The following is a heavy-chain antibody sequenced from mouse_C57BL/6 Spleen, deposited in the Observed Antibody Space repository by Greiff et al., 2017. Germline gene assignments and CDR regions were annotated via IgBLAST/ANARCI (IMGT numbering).Heavy chain of an antibody. CDR1: GYTFTTYP. J-gene: IGHJ3*01. D-gene: IGHD3-2*02. CDR2: FHPYNDDT. Sequence: VKLQESGAELVKPGASVKMSCKASGYTFTTYPIEWMKQNHGKSLEWIGNFHPYNDDTKYNEKFKGKATLTVEKSSSTVYLELSRLTSDDSAVYYCARGGSSGPWFAYWGQGTLVTVSA. V-gene: IGHV1-47*01. CDR3: ARGGSSGPWFAY.